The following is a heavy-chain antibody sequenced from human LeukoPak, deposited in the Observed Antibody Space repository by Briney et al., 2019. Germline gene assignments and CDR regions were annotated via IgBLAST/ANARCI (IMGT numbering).Heavy chain of an antibody. D-gene: IGHD3-22*01. CDR1: GFTVSSNY. J-gene: IGHJ4*02. Sequence: GGSLRLSCAASGFTVSSNYMSWVRQAPGKGLEWVSVIYSGGSTYYADSVKGRFTISRDNSKNTLYLQMNSLRAEDTAVYYCAFTYYYDSSGYSLFDYWGQGTLVPVSS. V-gene: IGHV3-53*01. CDR2: IYSGGST. CDR3: AFTYYYDSSGYSLFDY.